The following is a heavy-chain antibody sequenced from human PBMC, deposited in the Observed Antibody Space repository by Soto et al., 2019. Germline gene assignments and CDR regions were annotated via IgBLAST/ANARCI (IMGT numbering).Heavy chain of an antibody. CDR1: GGSVSTGSYD. CDR2: IFFTGSA. V-gene: IGHV4-61*01. CDR3: ARDGHGMDV. Sequence: XGTLSLTGTVSGGSVSTGSYDWSWIRQPPGKGLEWIGKIFFTGSAHYNPSLRNRVTMSVDTSREQFSLTLTSLTAADTAVYYCARDGHGMDVWGQGTTVTVSS. J-gene: IGHJ6*02.